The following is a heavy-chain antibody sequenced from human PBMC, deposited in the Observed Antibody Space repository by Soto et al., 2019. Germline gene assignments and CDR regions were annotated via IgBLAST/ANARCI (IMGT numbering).Heavy chain of an antibody. CDR3: ARGGIPPSGYGIAYAMDV. CDR2: IYYSGST. D-gene: IGHD1-26*01. Sequence: SETLSLTCAVSGYSISSGYYWGWIRQPPGKGLEWIGNIYYSGSTYYTPALKSRVTLSVDTSKNQFSLNLNSVTAADTAVYYCARGGIPPSGYGIAYAMDVWGQGTTVTVSS. J-gene: IGHJ6*02. CDR1: GYSISSGYY. V-gene: IGHV4-38-2*01.